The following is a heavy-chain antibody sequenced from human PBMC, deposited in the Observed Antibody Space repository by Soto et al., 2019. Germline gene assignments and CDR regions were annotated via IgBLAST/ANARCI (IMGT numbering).Heavy chain of an antibody. V-gene: IGHV4-31*03. J-gene: IGHJ4*02. CDR3: ASADCSGYTFEH. CDR1: GASISSGGYY. D-gene: IGHD3-22*01. Sequence: QVQLQESGPGLVQPSQTLSLTCTVSGASISSGGYYWSWIRQHPGKGLEWIGYIYYSGTTYYNPSLKDRPNISLDTSRNKFSLALNAVSAVDTAVYYCASADCSGYTFEHWGQGTLVTVSS. CDR2: IYYSGTT.